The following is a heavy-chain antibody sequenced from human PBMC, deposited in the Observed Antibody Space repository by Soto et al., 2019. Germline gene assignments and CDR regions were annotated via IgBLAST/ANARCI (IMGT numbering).Heavy chain of an antibody. CDR2: ISYDGSNK. Sequence: PGGSLRLSCAASGFTFSSHAMHWVRQAPGKGLEWVAVISYDGSNKYYADSVKDRFTISRDNSKNTLYLQMNSLRAEDTAVYYCAREAPYLYYFDYWGQGTLGTVS. CDR1: GFTFSSHA. CDR3: AREAPYLYYFDY. D-gene: IGHD3-10*01. J-gene: IGHJ4*02. V-gene: IGHV3-30-3*01.